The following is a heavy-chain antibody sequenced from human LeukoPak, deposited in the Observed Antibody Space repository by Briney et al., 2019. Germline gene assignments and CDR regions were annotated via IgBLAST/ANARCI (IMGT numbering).Heavy chain of an antibody. CDR1: GFTFDDYA. CDR3: ARKNGMDV. Sequence: GRSLRLSCAASGFTFDDYAIHWVRQAPGKGLEWVSGISWNCGSIGYADSVKGRFTISRDNAKNSLYLQMNSLRAEDTAVYYCARKNGMDVWGQGTTVTVSS. V-gene: IGHV3-9*01. CDR2: ISWNCGSI. J-gene: IGHJ6*02.